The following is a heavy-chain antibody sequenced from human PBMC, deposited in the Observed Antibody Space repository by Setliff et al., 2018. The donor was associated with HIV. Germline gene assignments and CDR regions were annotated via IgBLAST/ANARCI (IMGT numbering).Heavy chain of an antibody. J-gene: IGHJ4*02. CDR3: ARGMDYYDTSGYYQYYFDY. D-gene: IGHD3-22*01. CDR1: GYTFTSDY. Sequence: ASVKVSCKASGYTFTSDYIHWVRQAPGQGLEWMGWINPKSDGTNYAQKFQGWITMTRDTSISTAYMELSRLRSDDTAAYYCARGMDYYDTSGYYQYYFDYWGQGTLVTVSS. V-gene: IGHV1-2*04. CDR2: INPKSDGT.